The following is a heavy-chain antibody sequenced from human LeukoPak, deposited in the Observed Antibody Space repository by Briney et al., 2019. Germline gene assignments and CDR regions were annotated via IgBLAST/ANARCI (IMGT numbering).Heavy chain of an antibody. J-gene: IGHJ4*02. CDR3: AKSLAAAGRMYFDY. Sequence: GGSLRLSCAASEFSFSNYAMTWVRQAPRKGLEWASSIIGSGGSTYYADSVKGRFTISRDNSKNTLYLQMSSLRAEDTAVYYCAKSLAAAGRMYFDYWGQGTLVTVSS. CDR1: EFSFSNYA. D-gene: IGHD6-13*01. V-gene: IGHV3-23*01. CDR2: IIGSGGST.